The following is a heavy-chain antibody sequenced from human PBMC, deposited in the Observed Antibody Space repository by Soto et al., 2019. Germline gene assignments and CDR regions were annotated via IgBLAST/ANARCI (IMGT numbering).Heavy chain of an antibody. CDR2: ISGGVGTT. CDR3: AKDHLFSGWTSGGYFDY. J-gene: IGHJ4*02. D-gene: IGHD6-19*01. V-gene: IGHV3-23*01. Sequence: PGKGLEWVSDISGGVGTTYYADSVKGRFTISRDNSKNTLYLQMNNLRAEDTAVYYCAKDHLFSGWTSGGYFDYWGQGALVSVSS.